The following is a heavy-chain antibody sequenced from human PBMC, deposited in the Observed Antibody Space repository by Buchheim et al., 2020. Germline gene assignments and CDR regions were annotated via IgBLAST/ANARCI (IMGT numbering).Heavy chain of an antibody. CDR3: ARDGGDCSSTSCYRYGDYYYMDV. D-gene: IGHD2-2*02. V-gene: IGHV1-69*01. CDR2: IIPIFGTA. J-gene: IGHJ6*03. Sequence: QVQLVQSGAEVKKPGSSVKVSCKASGGTFSSYAISWVRQAPGQGLEWMGGIIPIFGTANYAQKFQGRVTITADESTSTAYMELSSLRSEDTAVYYCARDGGDCSSTSCYRYGDYYYMDVWGKGTT. CDR1: GGTFSSYA.